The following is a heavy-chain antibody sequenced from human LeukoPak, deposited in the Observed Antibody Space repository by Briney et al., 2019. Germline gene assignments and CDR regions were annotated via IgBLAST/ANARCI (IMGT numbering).Heavy chain of an antibody. V-gene: IGHV4-34*01. CDR2: INHSGST. CDR3: ARALRRNIGSGWYRLDY. Sequence: PSETLSLTCAVYGGSFSGYYWSWIRQPPGKGLEWIGEINHSGSTNYNPSLKSRVTISVDTSKNQFSLKLSSVTAADTAVYYCARALRRNIGSGWYRLDYWGQGTLVTVSS. D-gene: IGHD6-19*01. CDR1: GGSFSGYY. J-gene: IGHJ4*02.